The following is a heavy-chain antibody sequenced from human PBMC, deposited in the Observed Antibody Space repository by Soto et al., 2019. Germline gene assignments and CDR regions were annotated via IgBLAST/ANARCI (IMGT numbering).Heavy chain of an antibody. J-gene: IGHJ4*02. Sequence: GESLKISCKGSGYSFVSHWVAWVRQMPEKGLEWIGTIYPGDSDTKYSSAFRGHVTISADTSVSTAYLQWRSLEATDSAIYYCARYSGSYWHYLDFWGQGTLVTVS. D-gene: IGHD1-26*01. V-gene: IGHV5-51*01. CDR1: GYSFVSHW. CDR2: IYPGDSDT. CDR3: ARYSGSYWHYLDF.